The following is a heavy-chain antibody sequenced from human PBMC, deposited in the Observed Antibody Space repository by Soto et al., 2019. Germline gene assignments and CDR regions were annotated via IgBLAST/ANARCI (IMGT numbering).Heavy chain of an antibody. J-gene: IGHJ4*02. CDR1: GYTFTSYG. Sequence: ASVKVSCKASGYTFTSYGISWVRQAPGQGLEWMGWISAYNGNTNYAQKLQGRVTMTTDTSTSTAYMELRSLRSDDTAVYYCARARRKDPGIAVAGTGYFDYWGQGTLVTVYS. D-gene: IGHD6-19*01. CDR2: ISAYNGNT. V-gene: IGHV1-18*01. CDR3: ARARRKDPGIAVAGTGYFDY.